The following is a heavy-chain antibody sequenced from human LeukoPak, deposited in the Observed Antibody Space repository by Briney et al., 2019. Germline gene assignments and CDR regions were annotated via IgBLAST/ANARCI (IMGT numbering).Heavy chain of an antibody. V-gene: IGHV3-7*01. CDR2: IKGDGSEK. D-gene: IGHD4-23*01. J-gene: IGHJ5*02. CDR3: AKKLGTPGP. CDR1: GFTFNRNY. Sequence: GGSLRLSCAASGFTFNRNYMGWVRQAPGKGLEWVASIKGDGSEKYYVDSVKGRFTISRDNADNSLYLQMNSLRGEDTAVYYCAKKLGTPGPWGQGTLVTVSS.